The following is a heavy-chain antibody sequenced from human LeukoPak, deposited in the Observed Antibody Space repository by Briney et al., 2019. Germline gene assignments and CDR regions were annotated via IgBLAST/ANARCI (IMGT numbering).Heavy chain of an antibody. CDR2: ISGSGGST. V-gene: IGHV3-23*01. CDR1: GFTFSSYA. D-gene: IGHD2-2*01. CDR3: AKDLVDVVVPAARVVGY. J-gene: IGHJ4*02. Sequence: PGGSLRLSCAASGFTFSSYAMSWVRQTPGKGLEWVSAISGSGGSTYYADSVKGRFTISRDNSKNTLYLQMNSLRAEDTAVYYCAKDLVDVVVPAARVVGYWGQGTLVTVSS.